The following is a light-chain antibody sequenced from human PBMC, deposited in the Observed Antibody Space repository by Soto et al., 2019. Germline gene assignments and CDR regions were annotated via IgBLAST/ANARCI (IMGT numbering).Light chain of an antibody. CDR2: DVS. Sequence: EIVLTQSPDTLSLSPGERATLSCRASQSVSSFVAWYQQRPGQPPRLLIYDVSKRATGSLIRFSGSGSGTDFNLTISSLEPEDFAVYYCQQRINWPLTFGGGTKVEIK. V-gene: IGKV3-11*01. CDR3: QQRINWPLT. CDR1: QSVSSF. J-gene: IGKJ4*01.